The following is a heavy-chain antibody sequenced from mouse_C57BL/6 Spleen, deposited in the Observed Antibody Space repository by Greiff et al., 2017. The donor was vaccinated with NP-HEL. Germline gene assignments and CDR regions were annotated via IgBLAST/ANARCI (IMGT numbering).Heavy chain of an antibody. D-gene: IGHD2-5*01. Sequence: QVQLQQPGAELVKPGASVKLSCKASGYTFTSYWMHWVKQRPGQGLEWIGMIHPNSGSTNYNEKFKSKATLTVDKSSSTAYMQLSSLTSDDSAVYYCARSHYYSNYVAFAYWGQGALVTVSA. V-gene: IGHV1-64*01. J-gene: IGHJ3*01. CDR3: ARSHYYSNYVAFAY. CDR1: GYTFTSYW. CDR2: IHPNSGST.